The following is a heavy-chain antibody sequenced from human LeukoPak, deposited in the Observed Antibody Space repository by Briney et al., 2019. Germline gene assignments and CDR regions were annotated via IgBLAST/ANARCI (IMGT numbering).Heavy chain of an antibody. CDR2: INPKSGGT. D-gene: IGHD3-10*01. Sequence: ASVKVSCKASGYTFTGYYMHWVRQAPGQGLEWMGWINPKSGGTNYAQKFQGRVAMTRDTSISTAYMELSRLRSDDTAVYYCARETSGTYSYYYYYMDVWGKGTTVTISS. CDR1: GYTFTGYY. V-gene: IGHV1-2*02. CDR3: ARETSGTYSYYYYYMDV. J-gene: IGHJ6*03.